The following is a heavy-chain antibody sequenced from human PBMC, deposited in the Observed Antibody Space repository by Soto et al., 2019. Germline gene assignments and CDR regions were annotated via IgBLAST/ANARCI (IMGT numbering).Heavy chain of an antibody. CDR3: ARVVSSTSCYRDYSYYYMDV. J-gene: IGHJ6*03. V-gene: IGHV4-59*01. D-gene: IGHD2-2*02. CDR2: IYYSGST. Sequence: PSETLSLTCTVSGGSISSYYWSWIRQPPGKGLEWIGYIYYSGSTNYNPSLKSRVTISVDTSKNQFSLKLSSVTAADTAVYYCARVVSSTSCYRDYSYYYMDVWGQGTTVTVSS. CDR1: GGSISSYY.